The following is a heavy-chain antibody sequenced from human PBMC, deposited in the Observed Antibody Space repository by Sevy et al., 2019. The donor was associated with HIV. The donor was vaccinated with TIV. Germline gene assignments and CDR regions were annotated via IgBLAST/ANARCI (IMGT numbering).Heavy chain of an antibody. CDR2: ISYDGSNK. D-gene: IGHD2-2*01. V-gene: IGHV3-30-3*01. J-gene: IGHJ6*02. Sequence: SLRLSCAASGFTFSSYTMHWVRQAPGKGPEWVAVISYDGSNKYYADSVKGRFTISRDNSKNTLYLQMNSLRAEDRAVYYCARDNCSRTSCHREAYYYYGMDVWGQGTTVTVSS. CDR1: GFTFSSYT. CDR3: ARDNCSRTSCHREAYYYYGMDV.